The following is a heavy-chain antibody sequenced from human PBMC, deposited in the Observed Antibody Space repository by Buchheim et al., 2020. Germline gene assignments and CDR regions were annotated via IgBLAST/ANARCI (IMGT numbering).Heavy chain of an antibody. J-gene: IGHJ4*02. CDR2: INSDGSDS. CDR1: GFIFSNYW. V-gene: IGHV3-74*01. D-gene: IGHD3-10*01. CDR3: ARDYYGVDY. Sequence: EVQLVESGGGLVQPGGSLRLSCAASGFIFSNYWMHWVRQAPGKGLVWVSQINSDGSDSTYADSVKGRFPISRDNAKTTLYLQMNSLRGEDTAVYYCARDYYGVDYWGQGTL.